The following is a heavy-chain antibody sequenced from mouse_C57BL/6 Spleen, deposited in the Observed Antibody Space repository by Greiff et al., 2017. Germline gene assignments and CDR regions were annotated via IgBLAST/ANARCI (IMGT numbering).Heavy chain of an antibody. V-gene: IGHV1-69*01. D-gene: IGHD1-1*01. CDR2: IDPSDSYT. J-gene: IGHJ3*01. CDR1: GYTFTSYW. CDR3: ASIATVEGFAD. Sequence: QVQLQQPGAELVMPGASVKLSCKASGYTFTSYWMHWVKQRPGQGLEWIGEIDPSDSYTNYNQKFKGKSTLTVDKSSSTAYMQLSSLTSEDSAVYYCASIATVEGFADWGQGTLGTVSA.